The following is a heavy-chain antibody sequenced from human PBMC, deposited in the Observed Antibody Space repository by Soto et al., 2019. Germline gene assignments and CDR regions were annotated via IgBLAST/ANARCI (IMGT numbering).Heavy chain of an antibody. CDR1: GFTFSSYA. CDR3: ASAAREYYYYGMDV. Sequence: EAQLLESGGGLVQPGGSLRLSCAASGFTFSSYAMSWVRQASGKGLEWVSVISGSGGSTYYADSVKGRFTISRDNSKNTLYLQMNSLRAEDTAVYYCASAAREYYYYGMDVWGQGTTVTVSS. CDR2: ISGSGGST. V-gene: IGHV3-23*01. J-gene: IGHJ6*02.